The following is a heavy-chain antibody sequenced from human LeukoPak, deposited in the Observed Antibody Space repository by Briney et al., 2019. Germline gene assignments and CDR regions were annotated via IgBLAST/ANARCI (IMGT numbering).Heavy chain of an antibody. CDR3: AKDLWSVVTLTLDY. Sequence: GGSLRLSCAASGFTFSSFGMSWVRQAPGKGLEWVSTISGSGSITYYADSMKGRFTISRDNSKNTLYLQVNSLRAEDTAVYYCAKDLWSVVTLTLDYWGQGTLVTVSS. D-gene: IGHD2-21*02. V-gene: IGHV3-23*01. CDR2: ISGSGSIT. CDR1: GFTFSSFG. J-gene: IGHJ4*02.